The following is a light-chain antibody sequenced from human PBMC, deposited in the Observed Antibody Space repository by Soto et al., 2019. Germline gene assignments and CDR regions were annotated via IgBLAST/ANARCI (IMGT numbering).Light chain of an antibody. CDR2: DAY. Sequence: EIVLTQSPGTLSLSPGDTATLSCRASQSVRSNFLAWYQHKPGQAPRLLIHDAYSRATGIPDRFSGSGSDRDFTLTISRLEPEDFAVYYCHHYGRSAIFTFGPGTTVDIK. V-gene: IGKV3-20*01. CDR1: QSVRSNF. J-gene: IGKJ3*01. CDR3: HHYGRSAIFT.